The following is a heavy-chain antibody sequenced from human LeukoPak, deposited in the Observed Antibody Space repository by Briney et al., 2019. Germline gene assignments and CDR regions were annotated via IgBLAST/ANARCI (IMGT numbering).Heavy chain of an antibody. D-gene: IGHD3-10*01. CDR2: IFSGGTT. V-gene: IGHV3-53*01. J-gene: IGHJ6*03. CDR3: ARFSGPGMQHYYYYMDV. Sequence: GGSLRLSCVASEFNFFSYGMQWVRQAPGKGLEWVSVIFSGGTTYYADSVKGRFTVSRDNSKNMMYLQMNSLRAEDAAVYYCARFSGPGMQHYYYYMDVWGTGTTVTVSS. CDR1: EFNFFSYG.